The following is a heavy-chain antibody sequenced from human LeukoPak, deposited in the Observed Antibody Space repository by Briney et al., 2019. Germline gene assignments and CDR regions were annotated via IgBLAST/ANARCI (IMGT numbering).Heavy chain of an antibody. D-gene: IGHD3-22*01. Sequence: ASVKVSCKASGYTFTGYYMHWVRQAPGQGLEWMGWINPNGGGTNYAQKFQGRVTMTRDTSISTAYMELSRLRSDDTAVYYCARDHYYDSSGLGDWGQGTLVTVSS. V-gene: IGHV1-2*02. CDR3: ARDHYYDSSGLGD. CDR2: INPNGGGT. CDR1: GYTFTGYY. J-gene: IGHJ4*02.